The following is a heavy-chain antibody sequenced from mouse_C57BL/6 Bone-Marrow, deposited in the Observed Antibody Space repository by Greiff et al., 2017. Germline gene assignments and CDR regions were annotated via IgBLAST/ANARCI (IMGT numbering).Heavy chain of an antibody. D-gene: IGHD1-2*01. CDR2: IDPSDSYP. Sequence: QVQLQQPGAELVRPGTSVKLSCKASGYTFPSYWMHWVKQRPGHGLEWIGVIDPSDSYPNYNQKFKGKDTLTLDTSSRTAYIQRSSLTSEDAAVYYGASPYYGGLWGQGTTLTVSS. V-gene: IGHV1-59*01. CDR1: GYTFPSYW. J-gene: IGHJ2*01. CDR3: ASPYYGGL.